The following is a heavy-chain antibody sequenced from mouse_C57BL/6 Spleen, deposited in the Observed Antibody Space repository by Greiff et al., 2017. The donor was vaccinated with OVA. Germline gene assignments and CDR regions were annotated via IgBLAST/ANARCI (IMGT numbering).Heavy chain of an antibody. D-gene: IGHD2-4*01. J-gene: IGHJ4*01. CDR2: IDPETGGT. V-gene: IGHV1-15*01. CDR3: TRGGYDYDGRRFMDY. CDR1: GYTFTDYE. Sequence: QVQLQQSGAELVRPGASVTLSCKASGYTFTDYEMHWVKQTPVHGLEWIGAIDPETGGTAYNQKFKGKAILTADKSSSTAYMELRSLTSEDSAVYYCTRGGYDYDGRRFMDYWGQGTSVTVSS.